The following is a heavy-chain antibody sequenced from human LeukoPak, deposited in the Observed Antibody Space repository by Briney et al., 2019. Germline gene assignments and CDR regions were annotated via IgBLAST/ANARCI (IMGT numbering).Heavy chain of an antibody. D-gene: IGHD2-21*02. V-gene: IGHV3-74*01. J-gene: IGHJ4*02. CDR1: GFSFSTYW. Sequence: PGGSLRLSCVASGFSFSTYWMHWVLQAPGKGQMWVSRIKNDGGVTSYADSVKGRFTISRDNAKDTLYLQMNSLRADDTAVYYCARSPNCGGDCFWGQGTLVTVSS. CDR3: ARSPNCGGDCF. CDR2: IKNDGGVT.